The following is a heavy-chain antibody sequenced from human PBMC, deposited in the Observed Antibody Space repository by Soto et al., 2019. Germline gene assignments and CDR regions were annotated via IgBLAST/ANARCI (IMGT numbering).Heavy chain of an antibody. V-gene: IGHV4-38-2*01. Sequence: LTCAVSGYSISSGYYWGWIRQPPGKGLEWIASMYHSGSTYYNPSLKSRVTISVDASKNQLSLKLSSVTAADTAVYYCARVSRASGSYYFDYWGQGTLVTVYS. CDR1: GYSISSGYY. D-gene: IGHD1-26*01. J-gene: IGHJ4*02. CDR3: ARVSRASGSYYFDY. CDR2: MYHSGST.